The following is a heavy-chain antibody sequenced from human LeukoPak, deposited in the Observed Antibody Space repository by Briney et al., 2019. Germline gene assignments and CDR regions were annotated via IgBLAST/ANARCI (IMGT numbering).Heavy chain of an antibody. J-gene: IGHJ4*02. CDR2: TYYRSKWSN. Sequence: SQTLSLTCAISQDSASRNSATWNSTRLSPSRGLEWLGRTYYRSKWSNDYAVSVQSRITNNPDTSKNQSSLQLNSVTPDDTAMYYCTRALGVVFDFWGQGTLVTVSS. D-gene: IGHD2-8*01. CDR1: QDSASRNSAT. V-gene: IGHV6-1*01. CDR3: TRALGVVFDF.